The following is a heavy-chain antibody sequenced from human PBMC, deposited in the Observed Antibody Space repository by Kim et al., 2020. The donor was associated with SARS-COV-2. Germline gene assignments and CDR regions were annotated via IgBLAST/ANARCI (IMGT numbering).Heavy chain of an antibody. CDR1: GYTFTSYG. Sequence: ASVKVSCKASGYTFTSYGISWVRQAPGQGLEWMGWISAYNGNTNYAQKLQGRVTMTTDTSTSTAYMELRSLRPDDTAVYYCARDSCSWYGQPYYFDYWGQWALVTVSS. V-gene: IGHV1-18*04. CDR2: ISAYNGNT. CDR3: ARDSCSWYGQPYYFDY. D-gene: IGHD6-13*01. J-gene: IGHJ4*02.